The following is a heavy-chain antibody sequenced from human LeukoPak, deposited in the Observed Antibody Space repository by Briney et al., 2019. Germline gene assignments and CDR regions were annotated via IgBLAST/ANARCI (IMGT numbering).Heavy chain of an antibody. D-gene: IGHD3-10*01. J-gene: IGHJ5*02. V-gene: IGHV1-2*02. CDR3: ARETPLLWFGELLSGFDP. Sequence: AASVKVSCKASGYTFTGYYMHWVRQAPGQGLEWMGWINPNSGGTNYAQKFQGRVTMTRDTSISTAYMELSRLRSDDTAVYYCARETPLLWFGELLSGFDPWGQGTLVTVSS. CDR2: INPNSGGT. CDR1: GYTFTGYY.